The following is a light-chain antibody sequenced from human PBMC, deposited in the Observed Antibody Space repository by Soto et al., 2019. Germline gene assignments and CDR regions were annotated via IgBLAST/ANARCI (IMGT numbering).Light chain of an antibody. Sequence: DIVMTQSPLSLPVTPGEPASISCRSSRSLLHSNGYNYLDWYLQKPGQSPQLLIYLGSNRASGVXDXCSGSGSGTDFTLKISRVEAEDVGVYYCMQALHTPPTFGGGTKVEIK. J-gene: IGKJ4*01. CDR3: MQALHTPPT. V-gene: IGKV2-28*01. CDR1: RSLLHSNGYNY. CDR2: LGS.